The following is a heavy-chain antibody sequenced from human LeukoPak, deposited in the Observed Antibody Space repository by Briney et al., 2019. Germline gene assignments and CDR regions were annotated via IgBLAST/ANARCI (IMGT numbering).Heavy chain of an antibody. J-gene: IGHJ4*02. CDR2: INPNRGGT. Sequence: ASVKVSCKASGYTFTGYYMHWVRQAPGQGLEGMGRINPNRGGTNYAEKFQGRVTMTRDTSISTVYRELSRLRSGDTSVYYLARDKRVYYGSGRQYWRQRTLLSDSS. CDR3: ARDKRVYYGSGRQY. V-gene: IGHV1-2*06. CDR1: GYTFTGYY. D-gene: IGHD3-10*01.